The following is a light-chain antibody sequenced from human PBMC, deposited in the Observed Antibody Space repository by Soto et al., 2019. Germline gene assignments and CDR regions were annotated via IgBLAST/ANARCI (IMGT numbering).Light chain of an antibody. CDR2: AAS. Sequence: IRMTQSPSSLSASTGDRVTITCRASQGISSYLAWYQQKPGKAPKLLIYAASTLQSGVPSRFSGSGSGTDFTLTISCLQSEDFATYYCQQYYSYPRTFGQGIKVEIX. CDR3: QQYYSYPRT. CDR1: QGISSY. J-gene: IGKJ1*01. V-gene: IGKV1-8*01.